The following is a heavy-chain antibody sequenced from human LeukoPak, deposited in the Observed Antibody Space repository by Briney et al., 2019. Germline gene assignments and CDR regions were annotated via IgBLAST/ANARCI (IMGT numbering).Heavy chain of an antibody. Sequence: GESLKISCKGSGYRFSSYWISWVRQMPGKGLEWMGIIYPGDSDTRYSPSFQGQVTISADKSISTAYLQWSSLKASDTTMYYCARRTSYYGMDVWGQGTTVTVSS. CDR2: IYPGDSDT. CDR3: ARRTSYYGMDV. V-gene: IGHV5-51*01. CDR1: GYRFSSYW. J-gene: IGHJ6*02. D-gene: IGHD1-14*01.